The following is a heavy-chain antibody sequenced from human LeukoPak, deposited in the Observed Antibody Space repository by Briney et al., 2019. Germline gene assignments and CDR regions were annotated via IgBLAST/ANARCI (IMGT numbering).Heavy chain of an antibody. Sequence: ASVKVSCKASGYTFTGYYMNWVRQAPGQGLEWMGWISAYNGNTNYAQKLQGRVTMTTDTSTSTAYMELRSLRPDDTAVYYCARGYCSGGSCYSYYYYNYMDVWGKGTTVTVSS. D-gene: IGHD2-15*01. CDR2: ISAYNGNT. CDR1: GYTFTGYY. J-gene: IGHJ6*03. CDR3: ARGYCSGGSCYSYYYYNYMDV. V-gene: IGHV1-18*04.